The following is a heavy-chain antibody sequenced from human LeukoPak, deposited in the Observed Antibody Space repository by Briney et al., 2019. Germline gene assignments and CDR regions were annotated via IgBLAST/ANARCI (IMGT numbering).Heavy chain of an antibody. CDR3: AKASIAAAGRRYFDY. D-gene: IGHD6-13*01. V-gene: IGHV3-9*01. CDR2: ISWNSGSI. Sequence: GGSLRLSCAASGFTFDDYAMHWVRQAPGKGLEWVSGISWNSGSIGCADSVKGRFTISRDNAKNSLYLQKNSLRAEDTALYYCAKASIAAAGRRYFDYWGQGTLVTVSS. J-gene: IGHJ4*02. CDR1: GFTFDDYA.